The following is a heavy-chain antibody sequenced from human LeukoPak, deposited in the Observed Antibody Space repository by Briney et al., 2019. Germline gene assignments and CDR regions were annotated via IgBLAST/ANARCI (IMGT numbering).Heavy chain of an antibody. Sequence: TSETLSLTCTVSGYSISSGYYWGWIRQPPGKGLEWIGSIYHSGSTYYSPSLKSRVTISVDTSKNQFSLKLSSVTAADTAVYYCARALYCSSTSCYIGLDYWGQGTLVTVPS. J-gene: IGHJ4*02. V-gene: IGHV4-38-2*02. CDR2: IYHSGST. D-gene: IGHD2-2*02. CDR3: ARALYCSSTSCYIGLDY. CDR1: GYSISSGYY.